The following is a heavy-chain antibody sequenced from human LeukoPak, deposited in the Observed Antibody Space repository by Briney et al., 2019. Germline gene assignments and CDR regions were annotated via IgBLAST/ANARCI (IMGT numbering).Heavy chain of an antibody. CDR2: INPSGGST. CDR1: GYTFTSYY. CDR3: ARGRAEGRRPRASANWFDL. Sequence: ASVKVSCKASGYTFTSYYMHWVRQAPGQGLEWMGIINPSGGSTSYAQKFQGRVTMTRDMSTSTVYMELSSLRSEDTAVYYCARGRAEGRRPRASANWFDLWGQGTLVTVSS. V-gene: IGHV1-46*01. J-gene: IGHJ5*02. D-gene: IGHD1-26*01.